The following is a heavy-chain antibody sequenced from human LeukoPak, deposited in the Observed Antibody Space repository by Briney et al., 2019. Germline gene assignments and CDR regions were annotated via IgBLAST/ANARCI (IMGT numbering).Heavy chain of an antibody. Sequence: GGSLRLSCAASGFTFSSYSMNWVRQAPGKGLEWVSSISSSSSYIYYAVSVKGRFTISRDNAKNSLYLQMNSLRAEDTAVYYCARTSGRPLDYWGQGTLVTVSS. CDR3: ARTSGRPLDY. J-gene: IGHJ4*02. D-gene: IGHD1-26*01. CDR2: ISSSSSYI. V-gene: IGHV3-21*01. CDR1: GFTFSSYS.